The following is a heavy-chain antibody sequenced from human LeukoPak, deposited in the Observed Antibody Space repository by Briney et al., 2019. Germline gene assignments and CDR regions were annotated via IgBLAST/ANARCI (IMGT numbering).Heavy chain of an antibody. D-gene: IGHD2-2*01. J-gene: IGHJ6*02. CDR2: ISGSGGST. Sequence: GGSLRLSCAASGFTFSSYAMSWVRQAPGKGLEWVSAISGSGGSTYYADSVKGRFTISRDNSKNTLYLQMNSLRAEDTAVYYCAKDRGYCSSTSCYYYHYGMDVWGQGTTVTVSS. V-gene: IGHV3-23*01. CDR3: AKDRGYCSSTSCYYYHYGMDV. CDR1: GFTFSSYA.